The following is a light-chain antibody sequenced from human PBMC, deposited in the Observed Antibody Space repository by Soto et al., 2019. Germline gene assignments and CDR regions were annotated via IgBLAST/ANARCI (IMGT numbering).Light chain of an antibody. Sequence: DIQMTQSPSSLSASVGDRVTITCRASQSISRYLNWYQHKPGRAPKVLISAASSLQREVPSRFSGSGSGTDFTLTITSLQPEDFATYYCRQSYTTPRTFGQGTRLEIK. V-gene: IGKV1-39*01. J-gene: IGKJ2*01. CDR3: RQSYTTPRT. CDR2: AAS. CDR1: QSISRY.